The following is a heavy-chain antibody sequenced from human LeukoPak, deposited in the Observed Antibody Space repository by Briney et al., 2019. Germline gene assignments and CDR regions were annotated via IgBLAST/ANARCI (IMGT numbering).Heavy chain of an antibody. CDR1: GYTFTSYD. Sequence: ASVKVSCKASGYTFTSYDINRVRQATGQGLEWMGWMNPNSGNTGYAQKFQGRVTMTRNTSISTAYMELSSLRSEDTAVYYCARGRGVRNSLFIWGQGTLVTVSS. V-gene: IGHV1-8*01. J-gene: IGHJ4*02. CDR3: ARGRGVRNSLFI. CDR2: MNPNSGNT. D-gene: IGHD3-3*02.